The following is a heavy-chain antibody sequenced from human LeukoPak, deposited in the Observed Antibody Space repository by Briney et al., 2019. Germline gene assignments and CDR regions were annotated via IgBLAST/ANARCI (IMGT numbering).Heavy chain of an antibody. J-gene: IGHJ4*02. Sequence: SETLSLTCAVYGGSFSGYYWSWIRQPPGKGLELIGYIYYSGSTNYNPSLRSRVTMSVDTSKNQFSLKLSSVTAADTAVYFCARLTGYDLERSFDYWGQGNLVTVSS. CDR2: IYYSGST. CDR3: ARLTGYDLERSFDY. V-gene: IGHV4-59*01. CDR1: GGSFSGYY. D-gene: IGHD5-12*01.